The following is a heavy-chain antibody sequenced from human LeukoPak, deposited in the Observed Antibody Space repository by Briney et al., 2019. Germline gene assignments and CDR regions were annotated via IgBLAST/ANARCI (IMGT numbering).Heavy chain of an antibody. Sequence: ASVKVSCKASGYTFTTYDINWVRQATGQGLEWMGWMNRNSGNTGYAQKFQGRVTITRNTSISTAYMELSSLRSEDTAVYYCAREGRGYCSSTSCYMQHFDYWGQGTLVTVSS. J-gene: IGHJ4*02. CDR2: MNRNSGNT. V-gene: IGHV1-8*03. D-gene: IGHD2-2*01. CDR3: AREGRGYCSSTSCYMQHFDY. CDR1: GYTFTTYD.